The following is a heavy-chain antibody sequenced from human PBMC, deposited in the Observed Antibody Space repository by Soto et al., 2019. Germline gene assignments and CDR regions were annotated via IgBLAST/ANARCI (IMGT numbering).Heavy chain of an antibody. CDR3: ARQGFGPLHGLVDV. CDR2: VHHSWGS. Sequence: QVQLQESGPGLVKPSATLSLSCTVSGGSISSYYWSCFRQSPGKRMEWIGYVHHSWGSSYNPSLQSRVAISLDTSKSQFSLKVTSVTATDTAVYYCARQGFGPLHGLVDVWGQGTTVTVSS. D-gene: IGHD3-10*01. CDR1: GGSISSYY. J-gene: IGHJ6*02. V-gene: IGHV4-59*08.